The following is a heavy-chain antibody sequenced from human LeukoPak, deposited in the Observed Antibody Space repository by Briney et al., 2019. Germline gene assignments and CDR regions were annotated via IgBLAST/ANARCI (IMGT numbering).Heavy chain of an antibody. CDR1: GGSISSYY. CDR2: IYYSGST. V-gene: IGHV4-59*01. CDR3: ARGSGFGGNYMDV. Sequence: SETLSLTCTVSGGSISSYYWSWIRQPPGKGLEWIGYIYYSGSTNYNPSLKSRVAISVDTSKNQFSLKLSSVTAADTAVYYCARGSGFGGNYMDVWGKRTTVTISS. D-gene: IGHD3-10*01. J-gene: IGHJ6*03.